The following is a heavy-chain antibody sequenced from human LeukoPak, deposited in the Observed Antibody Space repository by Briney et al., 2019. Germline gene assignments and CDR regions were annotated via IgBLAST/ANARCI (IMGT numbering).Heavy chain of an antibody. CDR1: GFPLSSYA. V-gene: IGHV3-30-3*01. CDR3: AREWSRSWSGGY. J-gene: IGHJ4*02. CDR2: ISYDGSNK. D-gene: IGHD6-13*01. Sequence: GGSLRLSCAASGFPLSSYAMHWVRQAPGKGLEWGAVISYDGSNKYYADSVKDRFTISRGNSKNTLYLQMNSLRAEDTAVYYCAREWSRSWSGGYWGQGTLVTVSS.